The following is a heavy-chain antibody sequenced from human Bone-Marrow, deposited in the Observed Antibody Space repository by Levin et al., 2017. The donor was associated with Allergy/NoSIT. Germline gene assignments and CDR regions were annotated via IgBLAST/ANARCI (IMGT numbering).Heavy chain of an antibody. CDR3: AKRGGAGIAAPGPWFDP. CDR1: GFTFSSYA. D-gene: IGHD6-13*01. V-gene: IGHV3-23*01. CDR2: ISGSGVST. J-gene: IGHJ5*02. Sequence: GGSLRLSCAAAGFTFSSYAMNWVRQAPGKGLEWVSSISGSGVSTYYADSVKGRFTISRDNSKNTLYLQMNSLRAEDTAMYYCAKRGGAGIAAPGPWFDPWGQGTLVTVSS.